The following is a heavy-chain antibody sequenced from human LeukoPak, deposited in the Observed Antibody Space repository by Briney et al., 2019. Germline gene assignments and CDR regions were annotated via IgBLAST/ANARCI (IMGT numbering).Heavy chain of an antibody. V-gene: IGHV4-39*07. CDR2: IYYSGST. J-gene: IGHJ4*02. Sequence: PSETLSLTCTVSGGSVSSGSYYWGWIRQPPGKGLEWIGDIYYSGSTYYNPSLKSRVTISVETSKNQFSLKLSSVTAADTAVYYCARDGRFPPEVLPRYFDYWGQGTLVTVSS. CDR1: GGSVSSGSYY. CDR3: ARDGRFPPEVLPRYFDY. D-gene: IGHD1-26*01.